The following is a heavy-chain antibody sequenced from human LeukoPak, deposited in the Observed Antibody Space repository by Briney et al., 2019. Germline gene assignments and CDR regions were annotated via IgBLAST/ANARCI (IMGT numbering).Heavy chain of an antibody. J-gene: IGHJ4*02. CDR2: FDPEEGET. Sequence: ASVKVSCKVSGYTLTELSIHRVRRAPVKGLESRGGFDPEEGETIYAKTFQGRVTMTEDTSTDTAYMELSSLRSEGTAVYYCATYKQVAIFGVVTRTFDYWGQGTLVTVSS. V-gene: IGHV1-24*01. CDR1: GYTLTELS. D-gene: IGHD3-3*01. CDR3: ATYKQVAIFGVVTRTFDY.